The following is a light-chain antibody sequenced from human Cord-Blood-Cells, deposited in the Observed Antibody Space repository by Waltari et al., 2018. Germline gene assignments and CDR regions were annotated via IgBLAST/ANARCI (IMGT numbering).Light chain of an antibody. CDR3: QQYGSSPYT. Sequence: EIVLTQFPGTLSLSPGERATLSCRASQSVSSSFLALYQQKPGQAPRLLIYGASSRATGITDRFSGSASRTDFTLTFSRLEPEDFAVYYCQQYGSSPYTFGQGTKLELQ. CDR1: QSVSSSF. J-gene: IGKJ2*01. V-gene: IGKV3-20*01. CDR2: GAS.